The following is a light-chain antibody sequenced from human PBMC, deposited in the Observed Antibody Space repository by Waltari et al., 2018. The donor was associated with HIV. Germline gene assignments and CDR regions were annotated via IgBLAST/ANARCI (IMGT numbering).Light chain of an antibody. CDR2: RNN. CDR3: SAWDSSLNVWV. Sequence: QAGLTQPPSVSKGLRQTATPTCTGNSNNVGFQGAAWLQQHQGHPPKLLSYRNNYRPSGISERFSASRSGNTAALTISGLRPEDEADYYCSAWDSSLNVWVFGGGTKLSVL. V-gene: IGLV10-54*01. J-gene: IGLJ3*02. CDR1: SNNVGFQG.